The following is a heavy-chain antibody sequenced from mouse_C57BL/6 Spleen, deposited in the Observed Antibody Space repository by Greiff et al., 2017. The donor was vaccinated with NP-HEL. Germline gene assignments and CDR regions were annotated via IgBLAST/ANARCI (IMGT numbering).Heavy chain of an antibody. CDR3: ARGGYYDYDVGALFAY. CDR2: INPNNGGT. J-gene: IGHJ3*01. V-gene: IGHV1-26*01. D-gene: IGHD2-4*01. Sequence: EVQLQQSGPELVKPGASVKISCKASGYTFTDYYMNWVKQSHGKSLEWIGDINPNNGGTSYNQKFKGKATLTVDKSSSTAYMELRSLTSEDSAVYYCARGGYYDYDVGALFAYWGQGTLVTVSA. CDR1: GYTFTDYY.